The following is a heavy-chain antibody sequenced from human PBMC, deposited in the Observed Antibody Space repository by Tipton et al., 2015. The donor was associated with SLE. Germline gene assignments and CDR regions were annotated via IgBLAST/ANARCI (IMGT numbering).Heavy chain of an antibody. CDR2: IYYSGGT. Sequence: TLSLTCTVSGGSISSGDYYWSWIRQPPGKGLEWIGYIYYSGGTNYNPSLKSRVTISVDTSKNQFSLKVNSVTAADTAVYYCARDSTLVYYYGLDVWGQGITVTVAS. CDR1: GGSISSGDYY. CDR3: ARDSTLVYYYGLDV. D-gene: IGHD2-8*02. V-gene: IGHV4-30-4*01. J-gene: IGHJ6*02.